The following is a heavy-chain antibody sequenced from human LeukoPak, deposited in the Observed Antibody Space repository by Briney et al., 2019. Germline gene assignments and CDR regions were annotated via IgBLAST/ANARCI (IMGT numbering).Heavy chain of an antibody. D-gene: IGHD3-10*01. J-gene: IGHJ4*02. CDR2: MNPNSGNT. CDR1: GYTFTSYD. Sequence: GASVKISCKASGYTFTSYDINWVRQATGQGLEWMGWMNPNSGNTGYAQKFQGRVTMTRNTSISTAYMELSSLRSADTAVYYCARGGGGVWFGEFDYWGQGILVTVSS. CDR3: ARGGGGVWFGEFDY. V-gene: IGHV1-8*01.